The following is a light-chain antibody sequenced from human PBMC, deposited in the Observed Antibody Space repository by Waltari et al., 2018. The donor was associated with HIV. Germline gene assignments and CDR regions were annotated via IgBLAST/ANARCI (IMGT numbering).Light chain of an antibody. J-gene: IGLJ3*02. V-gene: IGLV2-8*01. CDR2: EVS. CDR3: SSYAGSNWV. CDR1: SSDVGGYNY. Sequence: QSALTQPPSAYGSPGQSVTISCAGTSSDVGGYNYVSWYQQHPGKAPKFIIYEVSKRPSGVPDRFSGSKSGNTASLTVSGLQAEDEADYYCSSYAGSNWVFGGGTKLTVL.